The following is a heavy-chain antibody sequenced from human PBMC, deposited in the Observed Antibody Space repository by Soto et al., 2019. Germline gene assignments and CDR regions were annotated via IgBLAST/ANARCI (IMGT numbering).Heavy chain of an antibody. V-gene: IGHV1-24*01. D-gene: IGHD3-10*01. CDR3: ATDLIGVTHYYGSGSPFDY. Sequence: ASVKVSCKVSGYTLTELSMHWVRQAPGKGLEWMGGFDPEDGETIYAQKFQGRVTMTEDTSTDTAYMELSSLRSEDTAVYYCATDLIGVTHYYGSGSPFDYWGQGTLVTVSS. CDR2: FDPEDGET. CDR1: GYTLTELS. J-gene: IGHJ4*02.